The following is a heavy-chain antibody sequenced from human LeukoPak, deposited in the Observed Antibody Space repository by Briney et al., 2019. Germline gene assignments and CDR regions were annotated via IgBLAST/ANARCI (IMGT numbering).Heavy chain of an antibody. J-gene: IGHJ4*02. D-gene: IGHD1-26*01. CDR1: GFTFSSYW. V-gene: IGHV3-7*04. CDR3: ARDGSGSLDY. CDR2: IKQDESEE. Sequence: GGSLRLSSAASGFTFSSYWMAWVRQAPGKGPEWVANIKQDESEEYYVDSVKGRFTISRDNAKNSLYLQMNSLRAEDTALYYCARDGSGSLDYWGQGTLVTVSS.